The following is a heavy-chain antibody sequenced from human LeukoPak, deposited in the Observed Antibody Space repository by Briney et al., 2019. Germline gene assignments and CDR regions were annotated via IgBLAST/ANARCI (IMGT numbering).Heavy chain of an antibody. CDR3: ARGKWELRWLDY. Sequence: PSETLSLTCAVYGGSFSGYYWSWTRQPPGKGLEWIGEINHSGSTNYNPSLKSRVTISVDTSKNQFSLKLSSVTAADTAVYYCARGKWELRWLDYWGQGTLVTVSS. CDR1: GGSFSGYY. CDR2: INHSGST. J-gene: IGHJ4*02. V-gene: IGHV4-34*01. D-gene: IGHD1-26*01.